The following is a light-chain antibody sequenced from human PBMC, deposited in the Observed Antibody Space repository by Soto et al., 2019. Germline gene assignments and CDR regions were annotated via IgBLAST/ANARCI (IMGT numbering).Light chain of an antibody. CDR1: QSVFYSSTNENY. CDR2: WAS. J-gene: IGKJ2*01. CDR3: QQYYKTPRT. Sequence: DIVMTQSPDSLAVSLGERATINCKSSQSVFYSSTNENYLAWYQQKPGQPPKLLIYWASTRESGVPDRFSGSGSGTDFTLTITSLHAEDVAVYYCQQYYKTPRTFGQGTKLEIK. V-gene: IGKV4-1*01.